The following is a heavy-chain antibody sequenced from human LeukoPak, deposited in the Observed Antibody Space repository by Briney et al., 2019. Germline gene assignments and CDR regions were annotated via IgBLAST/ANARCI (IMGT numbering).Heavy chain of an antibody. J-gene: IGHJ4*02. Sequence: SETLSLTCTVSGGSISSYYWSWIRQPPGKGLEWIGNIYTSGSTNYNPSLRGRVTMSLDTSKNQISLKLSSVTAADTAVYFCARFIYCTSCFDYWGQGTLVTVSS. CDR1: GGSISSYY. CDR2: IYTSGST. V-gene: IGHV4-4*09. CDR3: ARFIYCTSCFDY. D-gene: IGHD2-15*01.